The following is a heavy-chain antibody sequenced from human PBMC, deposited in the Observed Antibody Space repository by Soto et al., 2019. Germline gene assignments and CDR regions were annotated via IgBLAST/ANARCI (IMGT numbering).Heavy chain of an antibody. V-gene: IGHV4-59*08. D-gene: IGHD5-12*01. CDR1: GGSISSYY. Sequence: SETLSLTCTVSGGSISSYYWSWIRQPPGKGLEWIGYICYSGSTNYNPSLKSRVTISVDTSKNQFSLKLSSVTAADTAVYYCARRRGYSGYDKKIYYYYYMDVWGKGTTVTVSS. CDR3: ARRRGYSGYDKKIYYYYYMDV. J-gene: IGHJ6*03. CDR2: ICYSGST.